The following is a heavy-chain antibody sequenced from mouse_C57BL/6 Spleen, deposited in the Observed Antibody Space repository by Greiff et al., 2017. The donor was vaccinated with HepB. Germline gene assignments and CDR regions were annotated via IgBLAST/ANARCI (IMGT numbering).Heavy chain of an antibody. J-gene: IGHJ3*01. V-gene: IGHV1-18*01. CDR2: INPNNGGT. Sequence: EVQLQQSGPELVKPGASVKIPCKASGYTFTDYNMDWVKQSHGKSLEWIGDINPNNGGTIYNQKFKGKATLTVDKSSSTAYMELRSLTSEDTAVYYCAREGDGYYNWDPCAYWGQGTLVTVSA. CDR1: GYTFTDYN. CDR3: AREGDGYYNWDPCAY. D-gene: IGHD4-1*02.